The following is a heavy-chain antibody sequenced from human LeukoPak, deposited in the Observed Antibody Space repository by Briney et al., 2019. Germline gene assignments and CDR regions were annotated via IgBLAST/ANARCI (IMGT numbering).Heavy chain of an antibody. J-gene: IGHJ4*02. CDR1: GGSFSGYY. V-gene: IGHV4-34*01. Sequence: SETLSLTCAVYGGSFSGYYWSWIRQPPGKGLEWIGEINHSGSTNYNPSLKSRVTISVDTSKNQFSLKLSSVTAADTAVYYCARLPSDADYWGQGTLVTVSS. CDR2: INHSGST. CDR3: ARLPSDADY.